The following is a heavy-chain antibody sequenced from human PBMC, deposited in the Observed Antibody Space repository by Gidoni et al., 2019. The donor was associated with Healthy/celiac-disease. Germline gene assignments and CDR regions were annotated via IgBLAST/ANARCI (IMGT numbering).Heavy chain of an antibody. D-gene: IGHD2-15*01. J-gene: IGHJ5*02. CDR2: INHSGST. Sequence: QVQLQQWGAGLLKPSETLSLTGAVYGGSFSCYYWSWNRQPPGKGLEWIGEINHSGSTTYTPSLKSRVTISVDTSKTQFSLTLSSVTAADTAVYYCARDYVAMVGWFDPWGQGTLVTVSS. CDR3: ARDYVAMVGWFDP. V-gene: IGHV4-34*01. CDR1: GGSFSCYY.